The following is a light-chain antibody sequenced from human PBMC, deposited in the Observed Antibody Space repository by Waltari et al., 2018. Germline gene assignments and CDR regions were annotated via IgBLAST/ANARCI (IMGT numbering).Light chain of an antibody. CDR3: NSYTGSNSWV. CDR2: DVS. J-gene: IGLJ3*02. CDR1: SSDVGFYNY. V-gene: IGLV2-14*01. Sequence: QSALTQPASVSGPPGQSITISCYGTSSDVGFYNYVSWYQQHPGKAPKLIIYDVSQRPSGVSDRFSGSKSGNTASLTISGLQAEDEADYYCNSYTGSNSWVFGGGTKVTVL.